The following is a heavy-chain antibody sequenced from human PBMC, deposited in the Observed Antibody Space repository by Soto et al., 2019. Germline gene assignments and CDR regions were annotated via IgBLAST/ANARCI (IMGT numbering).Heavy chain of an antibody. CDR2: ISGTGGST. Sequence: GGSLRLSCAASGFTFNNYAMDWVRQAPGKGLEWVATISGTGGSTYYADSVKGRFTISRDNSKNTLYLQMNSLRVEDTAVYYCAKDRLGGNFDYWGQGTQVTVSS. J-gene: IGHJ4*02. V-gene: IGHV3-23*01. CDR3: AKDRLGGNFDY. CDR1: GFTFNNYA.